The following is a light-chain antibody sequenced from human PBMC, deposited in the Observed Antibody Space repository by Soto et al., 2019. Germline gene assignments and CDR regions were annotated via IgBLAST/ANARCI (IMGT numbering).Light chain of an antibody. Sequence: EIVLTQSPATLSLSPGEGATLSCRASQRVSSYLAWYQKKPGQAPRLLIYDASNRATGIPAKFSGRGSGTDFTLTISSLEPEDSAVYYYQERSNWPLTFGGGTKVDIK. J-gene: IGKJ4*01. CDR2: DAS. V-gene: IGKV3-11*01. CDR3: QERSNWPLT. CDR1: QRVSSY.